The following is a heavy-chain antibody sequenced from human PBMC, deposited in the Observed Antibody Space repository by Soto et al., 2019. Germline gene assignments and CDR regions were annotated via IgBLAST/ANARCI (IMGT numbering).Heavy chain of an antibody. CDR1: GGTFSSYA. D-gene: IGHD3-10*01. V-gene: IGHV1-69*01. Sequence: QVQLVQSGAEVKKPGSSVKVSCKASGGTFSSYAISWVRQAPGQGLEWMGGIIPIFGTANYTQKFQGRVTITADESTSTAYMELSIRRSEDTAVYYCARGRYYYGSGSYDIGHYYYYGLDVWGQGTTVTVSS. CDR2: IIPIFGTA. CDR3: ARGRYYYGSGSYDIGHYYYYGLDV. J-gene: IGHJ6*02.